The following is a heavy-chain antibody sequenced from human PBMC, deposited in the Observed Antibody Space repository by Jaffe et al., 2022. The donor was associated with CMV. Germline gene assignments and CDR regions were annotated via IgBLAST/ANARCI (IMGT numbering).Heavy chain of an antibody. CDR2: IKSKTDGGTT. CDR1: GFTFSNAW. J-gene: IGHJ6*03. V-gene: IGHV3-15*01. Sequence: EVQLVESGGGLVKPGGSLRLSCAASGFTFSNAWMSWVRQAPGKGLEWVGRIKSKTDGGTTDYAAPVKGRFTISRDDSKNTLYLQMNSLKTEDTAVYYCTKFQWLVRPPFGYYYYMDVWGKGTTVTVSS. CDR3: TKFQWLVRPPFGYYYYMDV. D-gene: IGHD6-19*01.